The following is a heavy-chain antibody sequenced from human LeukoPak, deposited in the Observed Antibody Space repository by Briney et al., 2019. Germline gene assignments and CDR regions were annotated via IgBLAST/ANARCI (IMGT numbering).Heavy chain of an antibody. CDR2: INSDGSST. CDR1: GFTFSSYW. J-gene: IGHJ4*02. CDR3: ARGGPGYYLDY. V-gene: IGHV3-74*01. Sequence: GGSLRLSCAASGFTFSSYWMHWVRQAPGKGLVWVSRINSDGSSTSYADSVKGRFTISRENAKNSLYLQMNILKAGDAAVYYCARGGPGYYLDYWGQGTLVTVSP.